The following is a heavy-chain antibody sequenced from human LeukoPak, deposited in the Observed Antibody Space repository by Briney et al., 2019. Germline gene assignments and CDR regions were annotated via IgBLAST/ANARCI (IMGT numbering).Heavy chain of an antibody. CDR3: AKGRFTSSTFDY. V-gene: IGHV3-23*01. J-gene: IGHJ4*02. CDR2: IRGDNSII. D-gene: IGHD2-2*01. CDR1: RFAFSSDA. Sequence: GGSLRLSCAASRFAFSSDAMSWVRQAPGKGPEWVSLIRGDNSIIEYADSVKGRFTISRDNSKNTLYLQMNSLRAEDTAVYYCAKGRFTSSTFDYWGQGTLVTVSS.